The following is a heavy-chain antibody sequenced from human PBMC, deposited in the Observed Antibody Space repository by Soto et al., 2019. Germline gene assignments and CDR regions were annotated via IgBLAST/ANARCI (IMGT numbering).Heavy chain of an antibody. CDR1: GFTFSSYA. CDR3: AKDLIAAAPTDYYYMDV. D-gene: IGHD6-13*01. V-gene: IGHV3-23*01. Sequence: GGSLRLSCAASGFTFSSYAMSWVRQAPGKGLEWVSAISGSGGSTYYADSVKGRFTISRDNSKNTLYLQMNSLRAEDTAVYYCAKDLIAAAPTDYYYMDVWGKGTTVTVSS. J-gene: IGHJ6*03. CDR2: ISGSGGST.